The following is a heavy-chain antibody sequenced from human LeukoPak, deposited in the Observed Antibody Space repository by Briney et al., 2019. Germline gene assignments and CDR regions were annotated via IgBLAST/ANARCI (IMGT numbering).Heavy chain of an antibody. V-gene: IGHV1-18*01. J-gene: IGHJ6*03. Sequence: ASVKVSCKASGYTFTSYGISWVRQAPGQGLEWMGWISAYNGNTNYAQKLQGRVTMTTDTSTSTAYMELRSLRSDGTAVYYCARGYYGSGSYYNSGYYYYYMDVWGKGTTVTVSS. D-gene: IGHD3-10*01. CDR2: ISAYNGNT. CDR1: GYTFTSYG. CDR3: ARGYYGSGSYYNSGYYYYYMDV.